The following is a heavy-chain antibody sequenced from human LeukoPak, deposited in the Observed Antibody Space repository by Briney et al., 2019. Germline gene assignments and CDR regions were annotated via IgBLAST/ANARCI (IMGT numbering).Heavy chain of an antibody. D-gene: IGHD3-9*01. CDR2: MNPNSGNT. V-gene: IGHV1-8*01. CDR1: GYTFTSYD. CDR3: ARERDDILTDDYYYYGMDV. Sequence: GASVKVSCKASGYTFTSYDINWVRQATGQGLEWMGWMNPNSGNTGYAQKFQGRVTMTRNTSISTAYMELSSLRSEDTAVYYCARERDDILTDDYYYYGMDVWGQGTTVTVSS. J-gene: IGHJ6*02.